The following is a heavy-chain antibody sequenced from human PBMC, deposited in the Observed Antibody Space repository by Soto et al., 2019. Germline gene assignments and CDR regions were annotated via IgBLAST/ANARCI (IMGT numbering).Heavy chain of an antibody. Sequence: SETLSLTCTVSGGSISSGGYYWSWIRHHPGKGLEWIGYIFYSGSTFYSPSLKSRVTISVDTARNQFSLNLSSVTAADTAVYYCARGRVVVPAAVMFNCLDPWGQGALVTVSS. D-gene: IGHD2-2*01. CDR2: IFYSGST. J-gene: IGHJ5*02. CDR3: ARGRVVVPAAVMFNCLDP. CDR1: GGSISSGGYY. V-gene: IGHV4-31*03.